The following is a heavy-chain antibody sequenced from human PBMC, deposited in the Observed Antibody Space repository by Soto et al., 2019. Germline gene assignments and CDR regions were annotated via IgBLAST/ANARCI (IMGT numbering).Heavy chain of an antibody. J-gene: IGHJ4*02. D-gene: IGHD4-17*01. CDR3: ARGEDYGDYFDN. CDR1: GFTVSSKY. V-gene: IGHV3-53*02. CDR2: VYSGGST. Sequence: EVQLVETGGGLIQPGGSLRLSCAASGFTVSSKYMSWVRQAPGKGLEWVSVVYSGGSTYYADSVKGRFTISRDTSKNAIDLQMNSRRAEDTAVYDGARGEDYGDYFDNWGQGTLVTVSS.